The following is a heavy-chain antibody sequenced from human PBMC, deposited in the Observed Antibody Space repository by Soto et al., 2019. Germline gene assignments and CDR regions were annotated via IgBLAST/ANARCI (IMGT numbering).Heavy chain of an antibody. Sequence: QVQLVQSGAEVKKPGSSVKVSCKASGGTFSSYAISWVRQAPGQGLEWMGGIIPIFGTANYAQKFQGRVTITAAESTSTAYMELSSLRSEDTAVYYCASAAFPYAPTYYFDYWGQGTLVTVSS. CDR1: GGTFSSYA. D-gene: IGHD3-16*01. CDR3: ASAAFPYAPTYYFDY. J-gene: IGHJ4*02. CDR2: IIPIFGTA. V-gene: IGHV1-69*12.